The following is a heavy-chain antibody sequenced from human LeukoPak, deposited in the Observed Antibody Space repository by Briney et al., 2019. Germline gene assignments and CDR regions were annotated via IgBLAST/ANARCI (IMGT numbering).Heavy chain of an antibody. CDR2: FDPEDGET. CDR3: ATQARGYFYY. J-gene: IGHJ4*02. CDR1: GYTLTQLA. Sequence: ASVKVSCKVSGYTLTQLAMHWVRQAPGKGLEWMGGFDPEDGETVYAQKFQDRVAMTEDTSTDTANMELTGLASEDTAVYYCATQARGYFYYWGQGTLVTVSS. V-gene: IGHV1-24*01.